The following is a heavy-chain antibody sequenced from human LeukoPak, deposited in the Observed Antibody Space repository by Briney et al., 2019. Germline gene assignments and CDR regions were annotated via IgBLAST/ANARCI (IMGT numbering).Heavy chain of an antibody. Sequence: SETLSLTCTVSGGSVTMYDWSWLRQPPGKGLEWIGYIDSSIITNYNPSLKSRVTLSVDMSKSQISLIMTSVTAAYTALSYCARHRFHSGGPLFDPWGQGTLVTVSS. V-gene: IGHV4-4*09. D-gene: IGHD3-16*02. CDR3: ARHRFHSGGPLFDP. J-gene: IGHJ5*02. CDR2: IDSSIIT. CDR1: GGSVTMYD.